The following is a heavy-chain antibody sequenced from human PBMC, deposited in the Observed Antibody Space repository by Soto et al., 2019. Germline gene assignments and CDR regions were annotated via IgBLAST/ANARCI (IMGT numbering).Heavy chain of an antibody. Sequence: PGESLKISCAASGFSFSTYSVNWVRQAPGKGLEWVSYISSSSNTIHYADSVKGRFTISRDNAKNSLYLQMNSLRDEDTAVYYCARDGEGDGYNFDYWGQGTLVTVSS. CDR3: ARDGEGDGYNFDY. CDR1: GFSFSTYS. V-gene: IGHV3-48*02. D-gene: IGHD5-12*01. J-gene: IGHJ4*02. CDR2: ISSSSNTI.